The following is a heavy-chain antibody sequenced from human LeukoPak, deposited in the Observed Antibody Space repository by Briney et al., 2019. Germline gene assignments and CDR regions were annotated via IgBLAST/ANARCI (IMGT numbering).Heavy chain of an antibody. D-gene: IGHD6-19*01. CDR1: GFTFSGSA. Sequence: GGSLKLSCAASGFTFSGSAMHWVRQASGKGLEWVGRIRSKVNSYATAYAASVKGRFTISRDDSKNTAYLQMNSLKTEDTAVYYCTSGYSSGWEADWLDPWGQGTLVTVSS. CDR3: TSGYSSGWEADWLDP. CDR2: IRSKVNSYAT. J-gene: IGHJ5*02. V-gene: IGHV3-73*01.